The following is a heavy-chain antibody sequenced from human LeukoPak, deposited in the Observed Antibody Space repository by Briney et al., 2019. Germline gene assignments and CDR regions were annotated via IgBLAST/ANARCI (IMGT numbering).Heavy chain of an antibody. D-gene: IGHD1-26*01. V-gene: IGHV3-30-3*01. CDR2: ISYDGSNK. CDR3: ARESGSYDMWAFDI. CDR1: GFTFSSYA. J-gene: IGHJ3*02. Sequence: GGSLRLSCAASGFTFSSYAMHWVRQAPGKGLEWVAVISYDGSNKYYADSVKGRFTISRDNSKNTLYLRMNSLRAEDTAVYYCARESGSYDMWAFDIWGQGTMVTVSS.